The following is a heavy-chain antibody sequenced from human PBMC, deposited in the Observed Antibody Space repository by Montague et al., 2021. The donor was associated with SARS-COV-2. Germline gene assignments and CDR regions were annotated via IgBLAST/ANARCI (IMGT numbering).Heavy chain of an antibody. D-gene: IGHD3-10*01. J-gene: IGHJ6*02. Sequence: SETLSLTCTVSGGSISSDCWSWIRQPPGKGLEWIGYIYYSGSTNYNPSLKSRVTISVDTSKNQFSLKLSSVTAADTAVYYCARAGSGSYSFYYYYGMDVWGQGTTVTVSS. CDR3: ARAGSGSYSFYYYYGMDV. CDR2: IYYSGST. CDR1: GGSISSDC. V-gene: IGHV4-59*08.